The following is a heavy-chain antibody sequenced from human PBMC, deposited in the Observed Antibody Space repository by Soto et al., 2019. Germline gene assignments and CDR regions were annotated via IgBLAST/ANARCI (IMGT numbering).Heavy chain of an antibody. CDR2: IYHSGST. J-gene: IGHJ3*02. CDR1: GYSISSGYY. D-gene: IGHD1-26*01. CDR3: AREGGWEPSFDPFDI. V-gene: IGHV4-38-2*02. Sequence: SETLSLTCTVSGYSISSGYYWGWIRQPPGKGLEWIGSIYHSGSTYYNPSLKSRVTISVDTSKNQFSLKLSSVTAADTAVYYCAREGGWEPSFDPFDIWGQGTMVTVSS.